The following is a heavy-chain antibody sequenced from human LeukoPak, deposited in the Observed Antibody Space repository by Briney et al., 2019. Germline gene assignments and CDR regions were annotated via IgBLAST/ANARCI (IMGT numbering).Heavy chain of an antibody. CDR2: IKEDGSQI. J-gene: IGHJ4*02. V-gene: IGHV3-7*01. CDR1: GFTFTYYW. D-gene: IGHD6-19*01. CDR3: AGSSGWLFDY. Sequence: GGSLRLFCAGSGFTFTYYWMKWVRQAPGKGLEWVANIKEDGSQIYYMDSVKGRFTTSSDNAKNSVYLQMNSLRAEDTAVYYCAGSSGWLFDYWGQGTLVAVSS.